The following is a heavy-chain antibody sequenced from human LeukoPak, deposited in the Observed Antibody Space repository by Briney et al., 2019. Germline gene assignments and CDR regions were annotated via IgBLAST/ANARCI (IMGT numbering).Heavy chain of an antibody. Sequence: PSETLTLSCAVSGTPIDVGSWSGFRQPPGKGLQWIGEIYYTGATKYNPALTRPVTLSIQVMKSTLSLTMTSVAAADTAVYFCAKESGGWPVSWGQRTLVTVSS. CDR3: AKESGGWPVS. J-gene: IGHJ5*02. CDR2: IYYTGAT. D-gene: IGHD6-19*01. CDR1: GTPIDVGS. V-gene: IGHV4-59*08.